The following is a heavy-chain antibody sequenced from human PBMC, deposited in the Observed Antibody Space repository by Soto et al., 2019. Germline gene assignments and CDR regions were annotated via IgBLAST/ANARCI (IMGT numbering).Heavy chain of an antibody. CDR2: IYRGERT. V-gene: IGHV4-38-2*01. CDR3: ARVGTWVPYDYDGRPYTFRNWFDT. D-gene: IGHD3-22*01. Sequence: PSETRSPTSALSGFSASPGYYWGWLWQPPGKGLGWIGSIYRGERTYSNPSLNSRFALSTDMPNNHVSLILNSLTAAGTAVYSCARVGTWVPYDYDGRPYTFRNWFDTWGQGTRVTIS. J-gene: IGHJ5*02. CDR1: GFSASPGYY.